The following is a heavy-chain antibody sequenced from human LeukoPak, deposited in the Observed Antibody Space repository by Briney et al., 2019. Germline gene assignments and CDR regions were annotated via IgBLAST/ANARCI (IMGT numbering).Heavy chain of an antibody. CDR2: IYYTGTT. Sequence: PSETLSLTCSVSGGSISSSSYYWGWIRQPPGKGPEWIGSIYYTGTTYYKPTLNRRSIISIDTSKSQFSLNLSSVTAADTAVYYCARHRLSTLEALDMWGQGTMVTVSS. J-gene: IGHJ3*02. CDR1: GGSISSSSYY. V-gene: IGHV4-39*01. CDR3: ARHRLSTLEALDM. D-gene: IGHD2-15*01.